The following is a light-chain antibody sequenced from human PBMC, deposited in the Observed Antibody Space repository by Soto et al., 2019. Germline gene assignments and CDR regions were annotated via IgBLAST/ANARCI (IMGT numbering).Light chain of an antibody. J-gene: IGKJ1*01. Sequence: EIVLTQSPGTLSLSPGERATLSCRASQSVSSSYLAWYQQKPGQAPRLLIYGTSSRATALPDRFSGSGSGTDFTLTLSSLEPEDFAVYYCQQYGSSSCTFGQGTKVEIK. V-gene: IGKV3-20*01. CDR2: GTS. CDR1: QSVSSSY. CDR3: QQYGSSSCT.